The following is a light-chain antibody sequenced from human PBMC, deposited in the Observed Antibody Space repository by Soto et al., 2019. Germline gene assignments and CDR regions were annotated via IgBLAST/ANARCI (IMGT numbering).Light chain of an antibody. Sequence: QSVLTQPPSVSGAPGQSVTISCTGTSSNIGAGYDIHWYQQPPGTAPKLVIYNNHNRPSGVPDRCSGSKSGTSGSLAITGLQAEDEADYFCQSYDGTLTGVIFGGGTKLTVL. CDR2: NNH. CDR3: QSYDGTLTGVI. CDR1: SSNIGAGYD. J-gene: IGLJ2*01. V-gene: IGLV1-40*01.